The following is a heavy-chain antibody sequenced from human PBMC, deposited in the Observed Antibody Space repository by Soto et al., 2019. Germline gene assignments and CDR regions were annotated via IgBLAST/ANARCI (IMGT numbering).Heavy chain of an antibody. V-gene: IGHV3-23*01. J-gene: IGHJ4*02. Sequence: PGGSLRLSCAASGCTLSSYAISWVRQAPGKGLEWVSAISGSGGSTYYADSVKGRFTISRDNSKNTLYLQMNSLRAEDTAVYSCAKDIVVVPAAEFDYWGQGTLVTVSS. D-gene: IGHD2-2*01. CDR2: ISGSGGST. CDR3: AKDIVVVPAAEFDY. CDR1: GCTLSSYA.